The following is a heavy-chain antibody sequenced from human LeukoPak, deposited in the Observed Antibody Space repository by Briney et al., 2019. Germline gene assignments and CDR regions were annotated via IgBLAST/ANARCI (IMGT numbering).Heavy chain of an antibody. CDR3: ARDSYEYSSSVDWFDP. Sequence: SETLSLPCTVSGGSISSSSYYWGWIRQPPGKGLEWIGSIYYSGSTYYNPSLKSRVTISVDTSKNQFSLKLSSVTAADTAVYYCARDSYEYSSSVDWFDPWGQGTLVTVSS. CDR1: GGSISSSSYY. CDR2: IYYSGST. D-gene: IGHD6-6*01. J-gene: IGHJ5*02. V-gene: IGHV4-39*07.